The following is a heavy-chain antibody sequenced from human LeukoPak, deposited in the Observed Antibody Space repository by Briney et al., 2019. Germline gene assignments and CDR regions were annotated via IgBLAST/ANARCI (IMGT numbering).Heavy chain of an antibody. CDR1: GGSISSGGYS. Sequence: SQTLSLTCTVSGGSISSGGYSWSWIRQHPGKGLEWIGYIYYSGSTYYNPSLKSRVTISVDTSKNRFSLKLSSVTAADTAVYYCARVDVECFDIWGQGTMVTVSS. J-gene: IGHJ3*02. V-gene: IGHV4-31*03. CDR3: ARVDVECFDI. CDR2: IYYSGST. D-gene: IGHD3-16*01.